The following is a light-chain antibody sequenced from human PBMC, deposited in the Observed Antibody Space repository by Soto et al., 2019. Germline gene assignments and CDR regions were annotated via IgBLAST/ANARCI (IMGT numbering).Light chain of an antibody. CDR1: SSNIA. J-gene: IGLJ1*01. Sequence: QSVLTQPPSASATPGQRVTISCSGASSNIAWYQHLPGTSPKLLLYNNNQRPSGVPDRFSGSKSGTSASLAISGLRSEDEADYYCAAWDDSLSGPYVFGTGTKLTVL. CDR3: AAWDDSLSGPYV. CDR2: NNN. V-gene: IGLV1-47*01.